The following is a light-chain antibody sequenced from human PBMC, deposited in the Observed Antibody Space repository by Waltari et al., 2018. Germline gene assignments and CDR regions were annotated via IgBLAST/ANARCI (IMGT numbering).Light chain of an antibody. CDR3: QQYRASTGT. CDR2: GAS. CDR1: QTLNSKY. J-gene: IGKJ1*01. Sequence: EIVLTQSPGTMSLSPGDRATLSCRASQTLNSKYLAWYQQKPGQAPRLLIHGASSRAIGIPDRFSDSGSGTDFTLTITRLQPEDSGVYYCQQYRASTGTFGQGTKVEIK. V-gene: IGKV3-20*01.